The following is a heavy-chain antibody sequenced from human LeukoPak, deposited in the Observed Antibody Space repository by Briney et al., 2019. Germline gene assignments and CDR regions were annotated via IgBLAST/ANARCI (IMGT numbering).Heavy chain of an antibody. CDR2: IIPIFGTA. Sequence: SVKVSCKASGGTFSSYAISWVRQAPGQGLEWMGGIIPIFGTANYAQKFQGRVTMTRDTSTSTVYMELSSLRSEDTAVYYCARDSAIFGVVIKGDDWEYFQHWGQGTLVTVSS. J-gene: IGHJ1*01. CDR1: GGTFSSYA. D-gene: IGHD3-3*01. V-gene: IGHV1-69*05. CDR3: ARDSAIFGVVIKGDDWEYFQH.